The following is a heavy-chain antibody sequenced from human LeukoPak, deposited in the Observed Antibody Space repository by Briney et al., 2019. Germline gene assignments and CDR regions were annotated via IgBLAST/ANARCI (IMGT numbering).Heavy chain of an antibody. V-gene: IGHV3-21*01. CDR1: GYTFSSYS. CDR2: ISSSSNYI. D-gene: IGHD3-22*01. J-gene: IGHJ4*02. CDR3: ARPYYFSSGYYRFDY. Sequence: GGSLRLSCAASGYTFSSYSMNSVRQAPGKGLEWVSSISSSSNYIYYADSVKGRFTISRDNAKNSLYLQMNSLRAEDTAVYYCARPYYFSSGYYRFDYWGQGTLVTVSS.